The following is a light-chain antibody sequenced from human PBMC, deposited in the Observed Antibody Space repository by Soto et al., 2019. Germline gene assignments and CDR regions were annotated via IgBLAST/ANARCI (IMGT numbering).Light chain of an antibody. V-gene: IGLV2-8*01. CDR3: SSYAGSTGVV. Sequence: QSALTQPPSASGSPGQSVTISCTETSSDVGGYNYVSWYQQHPGKAPKLMIYEVSKRPSGVPDRFSGSKSGNTASLTVSGLQAEDEADYYCSSYAGSTGVVFGGGTKLTVL. J-gene: IGLJ2*01. CDR1: SSDVGGYNY. CDR2: EVS.